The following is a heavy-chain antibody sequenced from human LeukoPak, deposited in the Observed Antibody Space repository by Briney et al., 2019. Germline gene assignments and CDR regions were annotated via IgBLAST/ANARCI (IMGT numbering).Heavy chain of an antibody. J-gene: IGHJ6*02. D-gene: IGHD2-21*02. CDR1: GFTFSSYA. Sequence: GSLRLSCAASGFTFSSYAMHWVRQAPGKGLEWVAVISYDGSNKYYADSVKGRFTISRDNSKNTLYLQMNSLRAEDTAVYYCAKEHCGGDCYPGDYGMDVWGQGTTVTVSS. CDR2: ISYDGSNK. CDR3: AKEHCGGDCYPGDYGMDV. V-gene: IGHV3-30*04.